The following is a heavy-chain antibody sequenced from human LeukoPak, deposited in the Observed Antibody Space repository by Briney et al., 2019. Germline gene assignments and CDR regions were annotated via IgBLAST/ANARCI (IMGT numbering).Heavy chain of an antibody. CDR1: GFTFSSYD. J-gene: IGHJ2*01. CDR2: IGNSGDT. Sequence: GGSLRLSWAASGFTFSSYDMYWVRQGKGKSLEWVSSIGNSGDTYYAGSVEGRFTISRENAKNSVYLQMNSLRAGDTAVYYCARARLARGPHFDLWGRGTLVTISS. D-gene: IGHD3-10*01. CDR3: ARARLARGPHFDL. V-gene: IGHV3-13*01.